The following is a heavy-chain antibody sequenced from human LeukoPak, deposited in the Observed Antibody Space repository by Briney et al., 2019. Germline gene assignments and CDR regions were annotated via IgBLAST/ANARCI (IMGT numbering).Heavy chain of an antibody. J-gene: IGHJ3*02. D-gene: IGHD6-13*01. CDR3: ARDVRSSWPAGAFDI. CDR1: GFTFSSYS. V-gene: IGHV3-48*01. Sequence: GGSLRLSCAASGFTFSSYSMNWVRQAPGKGLEWVSYISSSSSTIYYADSVKGRFTISRDNAKNSLYLQMNSLRAEDTAVYYCARDVRSSWPAGAFDIWGQGTMVTVSS. CDR2: ISSSSSTI.